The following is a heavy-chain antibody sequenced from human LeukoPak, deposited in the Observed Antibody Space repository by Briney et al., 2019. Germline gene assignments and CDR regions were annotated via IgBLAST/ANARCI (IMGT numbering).Heavy chain of an antibody. Sequence: GESLKISCKGSGYSFTSYWIGWVRQMPGKGLEWMGWINPNSGGTNYAQKFQGWVTMTRDTSISTAYMELSRLRSDDTAVYYCARDTVAGTGAFDIWGQGTMDTVSS. CDR3: ARDTVAGTGAFDI. J-gene: IGHJ3*02. CDR1: GYSFTSYW. D-gene: IGHD6-19*01. V-gene: IGHV1-2*04. CDR2: INPNSGGT.